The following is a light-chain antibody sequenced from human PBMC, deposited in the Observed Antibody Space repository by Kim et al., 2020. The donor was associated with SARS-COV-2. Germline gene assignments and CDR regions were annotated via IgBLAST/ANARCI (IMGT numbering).Light chain of an antibody. CDR3: QQYSDSPPT. Sequence: VSPGERATLSCRASQSLSSNLAWYQQKRGPAPRLLIYAASTRAAGLPDRFSGSGSGTEFTLTISSPQSEDFAVYYCQQYSDSPPTFGQGTKVDIK. CDR1: QSLSSN. CDR2: AAS. J-gene: IGKJ1*01. V-gene: IGKV3-15*01.